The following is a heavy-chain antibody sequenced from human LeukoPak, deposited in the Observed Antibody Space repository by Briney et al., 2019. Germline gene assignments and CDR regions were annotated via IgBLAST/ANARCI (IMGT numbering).Heavy chain of an antibody. Sequence: SVKVSCKASGGTFSSYAISWVRQAPGQGLEWMGGIITIFGTANYAQKFQGRVTITADESTSTAYMELSSLRSEDTAVYYCASSAPVAIPSFYYYGMDVWGKGTTVTVSS. V-gene: IGHV1-69*13. CDR3: ASSAPVAIPSFYYYGMDV. CDR2: IITIFGTA. CDR1: GGTFSSYA. D-gene: IGHD3-10*01. J-gene: IGHJ6*04.